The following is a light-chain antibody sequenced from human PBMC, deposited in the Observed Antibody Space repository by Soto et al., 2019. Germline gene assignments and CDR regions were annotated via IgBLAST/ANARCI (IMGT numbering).Light chain of an antibody. CDR1: QSVSSY. CDR2: DAS. CDR3: QQRSNWPPT. V-gene: IGKV3-11*01. J-gene: IGKJ4*01. Sequence: EIVLTQSPATLSLSPGERATLSCRASQSVSSYLAWYQQKPGQAPRLLIYDASNRATGIPARFSGSGSGTYFTLTISRLEPEDFAVYYCQQRSNWPPTFGGGTKVEIK.